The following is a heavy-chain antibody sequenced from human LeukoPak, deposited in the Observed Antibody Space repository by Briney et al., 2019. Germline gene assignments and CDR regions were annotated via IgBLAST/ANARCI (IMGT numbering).Heavy chain of an antibody. D-gene: IGHD6-13*01. Sequence: ASVKVSSKASGYTFTGYYMHWVRQAPGQGLEWMGWINPNSGGTNYAQKFQGRVTMTRDTSISTAYMELSRLRSDDTAVYYCARDRRGGYSCSSPYYYYYYYMDVWGKGTTVTVSS. CDR1: GYTFTGYY. V-gene: IGHV1-2*02. CDR3: ARDRRGGYSCSSPYYYYYYYMDV. CDR2: INPNSGGT. J-gene: IGHJ6*03.